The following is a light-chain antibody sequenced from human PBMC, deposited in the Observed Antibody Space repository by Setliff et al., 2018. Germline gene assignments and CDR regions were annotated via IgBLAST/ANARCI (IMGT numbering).Light chain of an antibody. CDR3: SSYTSRSHV. V-gene: IGLV2-14*01. CDR2: EVG. J-gene: IGLJ1*01. CDR1: SSDVGYYNY. Sequence: QSALTQPASVSGSPGQSITISCTGTSSDVGYYNYVSWYQQHPGKAPKLMIYEVGNRPSGVSNRFSGSKSGNTASLTISGLQAEDEADYYCSSYTSRSHVFGTGTKVTVL.